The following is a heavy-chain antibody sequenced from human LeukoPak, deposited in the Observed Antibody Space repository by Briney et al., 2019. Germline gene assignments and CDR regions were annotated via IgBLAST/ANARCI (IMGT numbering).Heavy chain of an antibody. CDR1: GGSFSGYY. CDR3: AKSNGYGLVDI. CDR2: IFYSGST. Sequence: SETLSLTCTVYGGSFSGYYWSWIRQPPGKGLEWIGNIFYSGSTYYSPSLKSRVTISLDTSRNQFSLKLNSVTAADTAVYYCAKSNGYGLVDIWGQGTMVTVSS. V-gene: IGHV4-34*12. D-gene: IGHD3-10*01. J-gene: IGHJ3*02.